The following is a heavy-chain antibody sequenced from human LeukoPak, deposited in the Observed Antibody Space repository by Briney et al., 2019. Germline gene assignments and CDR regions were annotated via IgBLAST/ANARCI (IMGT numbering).Heavy chain of an antibody. CDR3: ARALLQGYYDFWSGYVPNWFDP. CDR1: GGSISSGGYY. J-gene: IGHJ5*02. V-gene: IGHV4-31*03. Sequence: SETLSLTCTVSGGSISSGGYYWSWIRQHPGKGLEWIGYIYYSGSTYYNPSLKSRVTISVDTSKNQFSLKLSSVTAAGTAVYYCARALLQGYYDFWSGYVPNWFDPWGQGTLVTVSS. CDR2: IYYSGST. D-gene: IGHD3-3*01.